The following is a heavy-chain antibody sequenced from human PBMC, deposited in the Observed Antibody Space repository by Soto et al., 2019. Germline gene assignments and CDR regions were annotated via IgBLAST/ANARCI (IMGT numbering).Heavy chain of an antibody. J-gene: IGHJ6*02. CDR1: GFTFSDHY. Sequence: EVQLVESGGGLVQPGGSLRLSCAASGFTFSDHYMDWVRQAPGKGLEWVGRIRNKANSYTIEYAASVKGRFTISRDESKSSLYLQMNRLKTEDTAGYYWARVELRSTDWYVPCFRCGVDVWGQGTTGTVSS. V-gene: IGHV3-72*01. CDR3: ARVELRSTDWYVPCFRCGVDV. D-gene: IGHD2-2*01. CDR2: IRNKANSYTI.